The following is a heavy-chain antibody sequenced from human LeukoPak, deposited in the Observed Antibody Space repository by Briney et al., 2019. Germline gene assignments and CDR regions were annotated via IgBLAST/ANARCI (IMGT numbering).Heavy chain of an antibody. CDR3: ARGRPHGNDY. CDR1: GFTLSSYA. Sequence: PGGSLRLSCAASGFTLSSYAMHWVRQAPGKGLEWVAVISYDGSNKYYADSVKGRFTISRDNAKNTLYLQMNSLRVEDTAVYYCARGRPHGNDYWGQGTLVTVSS. V-gene: IGHV3-30-3*01. J-gene: IGHJ4*02. D-gene: IGHD4-23*01. CDR2: ISYDGSNK.